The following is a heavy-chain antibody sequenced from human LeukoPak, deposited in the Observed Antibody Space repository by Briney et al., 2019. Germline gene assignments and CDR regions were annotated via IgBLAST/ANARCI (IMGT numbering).Heavy chain of an antibody. CDR3: ARGGYDYIWGSYRYRNHYFDY. J-gene: IGHJ4*02. Sequence: SETLSLTCAVYGGSFSGYYWSWIRQPPGQGLEWIGEINHSGSTNYNPSRKSRVTISVDTSKNQFSLKLSSVTAADTAVYYCARGGYDYIWGSYRYRNHYFDYWGQGTLVTVSS. CDR2: INHSGST. V-gene: IGHV4-34*01. CDR1: GGSFSGYY. D-gene: IGHD3-16*02.